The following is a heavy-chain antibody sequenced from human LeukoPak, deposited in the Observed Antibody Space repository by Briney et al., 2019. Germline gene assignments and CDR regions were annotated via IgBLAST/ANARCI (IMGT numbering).Heavy chain of an antibody. CDR1: GYTFTGYY. CDR2: INPNSGGT. J-gene: IGHJ5*02. V-gene: IGHV1-2*02. CDR3: ARVRMRIVVVPAAMNWFDP. Sequence: ASVKVSCKASGYTFTGYYMHWVRQAPGQGLEWMGWINPNSGGTNYAQKFQGRVTMTRDTSISTAYMELSRLRSDDTAVYYCARVRMRIVVVPAAMNWFDPWGQGTLVTVSS. D-gene: IGHD2-2*01.